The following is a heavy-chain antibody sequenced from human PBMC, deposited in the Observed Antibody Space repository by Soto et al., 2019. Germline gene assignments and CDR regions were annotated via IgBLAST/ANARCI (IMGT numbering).Heavy chain of an antibody. Sequence: EVQLVEAGGGLVQPGRSLRLSCAASGFTFDDYAMHWVRQAPGKGLEWVSGISWNSGSIGYADSVKGRFTISRDNAKNSLYLQMNSLTADDTALYYCAKHIVGIAVAGPWWYGMAVWGQGTTVTVSS. D-gene: IGHD6-19*01. CDR2: ISWNSGSI. V-gene: IGHV3-9*01. CDR1: GFTFDDYA. J-gene: IGHJ6*02. CDR3: AKHIVGIAVAGPWWYGMAV.